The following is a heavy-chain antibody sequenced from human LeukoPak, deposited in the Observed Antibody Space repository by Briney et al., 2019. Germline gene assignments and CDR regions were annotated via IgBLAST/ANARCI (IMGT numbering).Heavy chain of an antibody. D-gene: IGHD2-15*01. J-gene: IGHJ4*01. CDR2: INHSGST. CDR1: GGSFSGYY. V-gene: IGHV4-34*01. CDR3: ARGQPLIVVVVAATRQSYFDY. Sequence: SETLSLTCAVYGGSFSGYYWSWIRQPPGKGLEWIGEINHSGSTNYNPSLKSRVTISVDTSKNQFSLKLSSVTAADTAVYYCARGQPLIVVVVAATRQSYFDYWGPRTLVTVSS.